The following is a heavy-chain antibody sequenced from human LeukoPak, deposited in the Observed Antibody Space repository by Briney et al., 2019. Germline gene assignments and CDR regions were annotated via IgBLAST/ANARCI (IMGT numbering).Heavy chain of an antibody. CDR3: AKGFGIAAAAHGGFDY. V-gene: IGHV3-23*01. J-gene: IGHJ4*02. Sequence: PGGSLRLSCAASGFTFSSYAMSWVRQAPGKGLEWVSAISGSGGSTYYADSVKGRFTISRDNSKNTLYLQMNSLRAEDTAVYYCAKGFGIAAAAHGGFDYWGQGTLVTVSS. CDR2: ISGSGGST. D-gene: IGHD6-13*01. CDR1: GFTFSSYA.